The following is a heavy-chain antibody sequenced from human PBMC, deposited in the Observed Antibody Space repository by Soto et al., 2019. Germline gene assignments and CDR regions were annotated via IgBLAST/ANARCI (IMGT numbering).Heavy chain of an antibody. CDR2: TYYRSKWYN. V-gene: IGHV6-1*01. D-gene: IGHD2-15*01. Sequence: SQTLSLTCVISGDSVSSNSAAWNWIRQSPSRGLEWLGRTYYRSKWYNDYAVSVKSRITINPDTSKNQFSLQLNSVTPEDTAVYYCARRYCSGGSCYSNGMDVWGQGTTVTVSS. J-gene: IGHJ6*02. CDR1: GDSVSSNSAA. CDR3: ARRYCSGGSCYSNGMDV.